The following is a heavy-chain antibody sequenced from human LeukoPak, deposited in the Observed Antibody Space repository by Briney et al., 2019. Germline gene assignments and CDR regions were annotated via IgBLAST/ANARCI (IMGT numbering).Heavy chain of an antibody. CDR3: ARDLAHSGYDVGY. CDR2: INHRGTT. V-gene: IGHV4-34*01. D-gene: IGHD5-12*01. J-gene: IGHJ4*02. Sequence: SETLSLTCAVYGGSFSGNYWSWIRQPPGKGLEWIGEINHRGTTNYNPSLKSRVTISVDTSKNQFSLKLSSVTAADTAVYYCARDLAHSGYDVGYWGQGTLVTVSS. CDR1: GGSFSGNY.